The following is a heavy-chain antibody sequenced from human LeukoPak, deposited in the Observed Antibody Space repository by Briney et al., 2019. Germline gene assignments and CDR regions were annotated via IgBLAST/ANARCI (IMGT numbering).Heavy chain of an antibody. CDR1: GFTFSSYS. CDR2: ISSSSSTI. D-gene: IGHD1-26*01. V-gene: IGHV3-48*01. CDR3: ARDLIQWELRGLDY. J-gene: IGHJ4*02. Sequence: GGSLRLSCAASGFTFSSYSMNWVRQAPGKGLEWVSYISSSSSTIYYADSVKGRFTISRDNAKNSLYLQVNSLRAEDTAVYYCARDLIQWELRGLDYWGQGTLVTVSS.